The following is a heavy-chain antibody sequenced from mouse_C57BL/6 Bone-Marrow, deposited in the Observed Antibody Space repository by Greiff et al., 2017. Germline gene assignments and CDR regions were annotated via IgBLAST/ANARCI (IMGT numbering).Heavy chain of an antibody. CDR1: GYTFTSYW. V-gene: IGHV1-61*01. J-gene: IGHJ2*01. D-gene: IGHD6-2*01. CDR2: IYPSDSET. Sequence: QVQLQQPGAELVRPGSSVKLSCKASGYTFTSYWMDWVKQRPGQGLEWIGNIYPSDSETHYNQKFKDKATLTVDKSSSTAYMQLSSLTSEDSAVYCCARGRRLVYFDYWGQGTTLTVSS. CDR3: ARGRRLVYFDY.